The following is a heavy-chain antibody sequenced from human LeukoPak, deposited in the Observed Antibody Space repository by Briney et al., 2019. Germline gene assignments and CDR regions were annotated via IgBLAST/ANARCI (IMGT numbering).Heavy chain of an antibody. J-gene: IGHJ4*02. D-gene: IGHD3-10*01. V-gene: IGHV3-23*01. CDR2: ISGSGGST. CDR3: AKAPSGSSSL. Sequence: GGSLRLSCAASGFIFSSYAMSWVRQAPGKGLEWVSTISGSGGSTYYADSVKGRFTISRDNSKNTVYLQMNSLRAEGTAVYYCAKAPSGSSSLWGQGTLVTVSS. CDR1: GFIFSSYA.